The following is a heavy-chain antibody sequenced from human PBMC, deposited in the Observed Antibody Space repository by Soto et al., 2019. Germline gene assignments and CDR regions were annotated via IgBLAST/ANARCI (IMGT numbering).Heavy chain of an antibody. J-gene: IGHJ5*02. D-gene: IGHD2-15*01. V-gene: IGHV4-59*01. Sequence: ETLSITCTFSCGSISSSYWSWIRQPPGKGLEWLAYIYDDGSANYNPSLKSRATISLDMSKNQFSLKLTSVTAADTAVYYCARDKYCSGGSCRKNWFDPWGQGTLVTVSS. CDR3: ARDKYCSGGSCRKNWFDP. CDR1: CGSISSSY. CDR2: IYDDGSA.